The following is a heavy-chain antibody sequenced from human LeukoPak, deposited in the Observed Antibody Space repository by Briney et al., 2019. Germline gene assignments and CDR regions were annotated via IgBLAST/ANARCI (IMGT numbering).Heavy chain of an antibody. CDR1: RGSISGSIRSYY. V-gene: IGHV4-4*09. CDR2: ISSSGSV. J-gene: IGHJ4*02. D-gene: IGHD5-12*01. CDR3: ARIPLGYSGAYYFDY. Sequence: SETLSLTCTVSRGSISGSIRSYYWSWLRQPPGKGLEWIGYISSSGSVNDNPSLRSRVTISVDTSKNQFFVNLSSVSAADTAVYYCARIPLGYSGAYYFDYWGQGTLVTVSP.